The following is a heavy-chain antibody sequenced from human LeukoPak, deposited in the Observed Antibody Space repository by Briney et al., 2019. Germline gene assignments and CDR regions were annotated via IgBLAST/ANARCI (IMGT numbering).Heavy chain of an antibody. CDR2: IYPGDSDT. V-gene: IGHV5-51*01. Sequence: GESLKIPCKGSGYSFTSYWIGRVRQMPGKGLEWMGIIYPGDSDTRYSPSFQGQVTISADKSISTAYLQWSSLKASDTTMYYCARRGSGSYYTPDYWGQGTLVTVSS. CDR3: ARRGSGSYYTPDY. D-gene: IGHD1-26*01. J-gene: IGHJ4*02. CDR1: GYSFTSYW.